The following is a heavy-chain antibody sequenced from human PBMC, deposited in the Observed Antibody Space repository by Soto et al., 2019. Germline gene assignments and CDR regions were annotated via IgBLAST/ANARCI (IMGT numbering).Heavy chain of an antibody. J-gene: IGHJ6*02. CDR3: ARLNVMLIESYFYAVDV. D-gene: IGHD3-10*01. V-gene: IGHV2-26*01. CDR1: GFSLSNVRMG. Sequence: QVTLKESGPVLVKPTETLTLTCTVSGFSLSNVRMGVSWIRQPPGKALEWLAHIFLNDDKSYNTSLKSRLTISKDTSRSQVVLTMNNMDPVDTATYFCARLNVMLIESYFYAVDVWGQGTTVTVS. CDR2: IFLNDDK.